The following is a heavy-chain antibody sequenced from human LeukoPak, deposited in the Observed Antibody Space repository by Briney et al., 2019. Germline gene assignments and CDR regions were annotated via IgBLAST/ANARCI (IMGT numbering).Heavy chain of an antibody. CDR2: ISPYNGDT. D-gene: IGHD6-19*01. CDR3: ARAGSGSGWYFDY. Sequence: GASVKVSCKASDYDFTSVGITWVRQAPGKGLEWMGWISPYNGDTRYVQKLQGRVTMTTDTSTSTAYMELRSLRFDDTAVYYCARAGSGSGWYFDYWGQGTLVTVSS. V-gene: IGHV1-18*01. CDR1: DYDFTSVG. J-gene: IGHJ4*02.